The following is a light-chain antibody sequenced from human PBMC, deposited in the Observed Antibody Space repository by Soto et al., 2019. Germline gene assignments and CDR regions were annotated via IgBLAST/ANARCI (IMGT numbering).Light chain of an antibody. V-gene: IGKV3-11*01. CDR1: QSVSSY. Sequence: ETVLTQSPATLSLSPGERATLSCRASQSVSSYLAWYQQKPGQAPRLLIYDASNRATGIPARFSGSGSGTDFTLTISSLEPEDFAVYYCQQRSRSTRAFGQGTKVEIK. CDR3: QQRSRSTRA. J-gene: IGKJ1*01. CDR2: DAS.